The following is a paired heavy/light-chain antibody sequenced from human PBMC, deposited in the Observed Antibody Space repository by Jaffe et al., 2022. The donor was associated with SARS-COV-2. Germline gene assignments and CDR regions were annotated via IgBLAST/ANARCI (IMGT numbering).Heavy chain of an antibody. Sequence: QVQLVQSGAEVKKPGSSVKVSCKASGDTFSSYAITWVRQAPGQGLEWMGGIIPIFGSTNYAQKFQGRVTITADDVTSTVYMELSSLTSGDTAVYYCARVTDFSGSGSYGVYWGQGTLVTVSS. D-gene: IGHD3-10*01. CDR1: GDTFSSYA. J-gene: IGHJ4*02. V-gene: IGHV1-69*01. CDR3: ARVTDFSGSGSYGVY. CDR2: IIPIFGST.
Light chain of an antibody. J-gene: IGKJ4*01. V-gene: IGKV3-11*01. CDR3: QQRSNWPPALT. CDR2: DAS. Sequence: EIVLTQSPATLSLSPGERATLSCRASQSVSSFLAWYQQKPGQAPRLLIYDASNRATGIPARFSGSGSGTDFTLTISSLEPEDFAVYYCQQRSNWPPALTFGGGTKVEIK. CDR1: QSVSSF.